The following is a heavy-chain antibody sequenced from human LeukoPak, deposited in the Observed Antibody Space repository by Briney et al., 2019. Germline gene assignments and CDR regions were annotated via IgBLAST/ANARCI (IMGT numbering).Heavy chain of an antibody. CDR3: ARDRYDFWSGYEQSGDAFDI. V-gene: IGHV4-61*02. D-gene: IGHD3-3*01. J-gene: IGHJ3*02. CDR2: IYTSGST. Sequence: PSETLSLTCTVSGCSISSGSYYWSWIRQPAGKGLEWIGRIYTSGSTNYNPSLKSRVTISVDTSKNQFSLKLSSVTAADTAVYYCARDRYDFWSGYEQSGDAFDIWGQGTMVTVSS. CDR1: GCSISSGSYY.